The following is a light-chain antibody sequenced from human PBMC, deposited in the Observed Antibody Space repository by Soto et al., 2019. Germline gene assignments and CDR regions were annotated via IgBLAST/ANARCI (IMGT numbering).Light chain of an antibody. V-gene: IGLV1-51*01. CDR3: GTWDNSLSAYL. CDR2: DNS. Sequence: QSVLTQPPSVSAAPGQRVTISCSGSSSNIGNNYVSWYQQLPGTAPKLLIYDNSKRPSGIPDRFSGSKSGTSATLGITGLQTGDEADYYCGTWDNSLSAYLFGTGTKVTAL. J-gene: IGLJ1*01. CDR1: SSNIGNNY.